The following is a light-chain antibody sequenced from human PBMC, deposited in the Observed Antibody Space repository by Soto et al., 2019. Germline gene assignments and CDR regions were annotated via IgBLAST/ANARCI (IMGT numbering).Light chain of an antibody. J-gene: IGLJ3*02. V-gene: IGLV1-47*01. CDR2: RNN. Sequence: QYVLSQPTSASGTPGQRVTISCSGSSPNIGSKYVYWYQQLPGTAPKLLIYRNNERPSGVPDRFSGSKSGTSASLAIGDLRSEDEADYYCASWDASVSGWVFGGGTKLTVL. CDR3: ASWDASVSGWV. CDR1: SPNIGSKY.